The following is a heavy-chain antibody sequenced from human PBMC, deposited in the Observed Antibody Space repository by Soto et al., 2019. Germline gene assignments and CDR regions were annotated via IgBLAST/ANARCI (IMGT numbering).Heavy chain of an antibody. V-gene: IGHV1-69*01. D-gene: IGHD2-21*01. CDR1: GVTFTSET. Sequence: QVQLVQSGAEVKKPGSSAKVSCKASGVTFTSETISWVRQAPGQGLEWMGGIIPLFGAANYAQKFQGRVTITADESTSTVYMELSSLRSDDMAVYYCATELGENPASPFDSWGQGTLVTVSS. J-gene: IGHJ4*02. CDR2: IIPLFGAA. CDR3: ATELGENPASPFDS.